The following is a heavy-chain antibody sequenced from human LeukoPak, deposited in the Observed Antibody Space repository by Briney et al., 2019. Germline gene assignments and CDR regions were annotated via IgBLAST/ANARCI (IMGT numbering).Heavy chain of an antibody. V-gene: IGHV3-33*03. D-gene: IGHD7-27*01. Sequence: SLRLSCAASGFTFNSFGMHRVRHGPGNGLEWVAVIWYDGSIKHYADSVKGRFTISRDNAKRSLFLQMNSLRVEDTAVYYCARTMWGFDYWGQGTLVTVSS. CDR2: IWYDGSIK. J-gene: IGHJ4*02. CDR3: ARTMWGFDY. CDR1: GFTFNSFG.